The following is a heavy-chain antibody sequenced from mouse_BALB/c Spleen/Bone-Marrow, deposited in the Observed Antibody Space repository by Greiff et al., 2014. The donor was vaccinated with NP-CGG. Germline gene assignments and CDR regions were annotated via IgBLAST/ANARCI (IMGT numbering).Heavy chain of an antibody. J-gene: IGHJ2*01. V-gene: IGHV1-5*01. CDR3: TRKVYYGNPLDY. Sequence: SGTVLARPGASVKMSCKASGYSFTSYWMHWVKQRPGQGLEWIGAIYPGNSDTSYNQKFKGKAKLTAVTSATTAYMELSSLTNEDSAVDFCTRKVYYGNPLDYWGQGTTLTVSS. CDR2: IYPGNSDT. CDR1: GYSFTSYW. D-gene: IGHD2-1*01.